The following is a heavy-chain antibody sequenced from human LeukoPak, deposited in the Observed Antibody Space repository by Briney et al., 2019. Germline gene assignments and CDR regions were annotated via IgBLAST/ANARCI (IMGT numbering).Heavy chain of an antibody. V-gene: IGHV4-59*01. CDR3: ARADSSGYFDY. CDR1: GGSISTYY. Sequence: SETLSLTCTVSGGSISTYYWSWIRQPPGKGLELIGYIYYSGSTNYNPSFKSRVTISVDTSKNQFSLKLTSVTAADTAVYYCARADSSGYFDYWGQGTLVTVSS. J-gene: IGHJ4*02. D-gene: IGHD3-22*01. CDR2: IYYSGST.